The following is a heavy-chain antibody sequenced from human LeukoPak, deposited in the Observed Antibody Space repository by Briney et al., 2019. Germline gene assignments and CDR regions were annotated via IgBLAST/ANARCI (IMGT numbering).Heavy chain of an antibody. J-gene: IGHJ6*02. CDR1: GGSISSYY. Sequence: NSSETLSLTCTVSGGSISSYYWSWIRQPPGKGLEWIGYIYYSGSTNYNPSLKSRVTISVDTSKNQFSLKLSSVTAADTAVYYCARDGPTRGYYYGMDVWGQGTTVTVSS. CDR3: ARDGPTRGYYYGMDV. V-gene: IGHV4-59*01. CDR2: IYYSGST. D-gene: IGHD5-12*01.